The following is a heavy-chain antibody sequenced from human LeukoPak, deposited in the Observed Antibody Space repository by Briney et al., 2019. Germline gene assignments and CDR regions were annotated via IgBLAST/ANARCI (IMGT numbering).Heavy chain of an antibody. D-gene: IGHD3-9*01. J-gene: IGHJ3*02. CDR3: ARSREVLRYFDWLADAFDI. Sequence: GASVKVSCKASGYTFTGYYMHWVRPAPGQGLEWMGWINPNSGGTNYAQKFQGRVTMTRDTSISTAYMELSRLRSDDTAVYYCARSREVLRYFDWLADAFDIWGQGTMVTVSS. V-gene: IGHV1-2*02. CDR1: GYTFTGYY. CDR2: INPNSGGT.